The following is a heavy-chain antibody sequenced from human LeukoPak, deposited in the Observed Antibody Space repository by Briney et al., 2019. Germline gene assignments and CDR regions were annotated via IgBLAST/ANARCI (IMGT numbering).Heavy chain of an antibody. CDR3: ATGIAAAGRWFDP. D-gene: IGHD6-13*01. Sequence: SETLSLTCAVYGGSFSGYYWSWIRQPPGKGLEWIGEINHSGSTNYNPSLKSRVTISVDTYKNQFSLKLSSVTAADAAVYYCATGIAAAGRWFDPWGQGTLVTVSS. CDR1: GGSFSGYY. V-gene: IGHV4-34*01. CDR2: INHSGST. J-gene: IGHJ5*02.